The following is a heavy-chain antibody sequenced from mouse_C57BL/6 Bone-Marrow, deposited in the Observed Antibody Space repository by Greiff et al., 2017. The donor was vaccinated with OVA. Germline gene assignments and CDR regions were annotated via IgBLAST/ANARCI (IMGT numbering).Heavy chain of an antibody. CDR1: GFNIKDDY. D-gene: IGHD1-1*01. J-gene: IGHJ2*01. CDR2: IDPENGDT. Sequence: EVQLQQSGAELVRPGASVKLSCTASGFNIKDDYMHWVKERPEQGQEWIGWIDPENGDTEYASKFQGKATITADTSSKTVYLHLSSLTSEDTAVYYSTTYRYWGQGTTLTVSS. CDR3: TTYRY. V-gene: IGHV14-4*01.